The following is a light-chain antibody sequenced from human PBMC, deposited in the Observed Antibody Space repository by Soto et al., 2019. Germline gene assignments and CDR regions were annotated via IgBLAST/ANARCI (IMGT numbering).Light chain of an antibody. J-gene: IGKJ2*01. CDR3: QQYSGNSFT. V-gene: IGKV1-5*01. CDR1: QSVFIG. Sequence: DIQVTQSPSTLSASVGDRVTITCRASQSVFIGVAWYQQKPGRAPKLLIFDAMNLEYGVPSRFSGDGSETEFTLTISSLEPDDFATYYCQQYSGNSFTFGQGTKVEI. CDR2: DAM.